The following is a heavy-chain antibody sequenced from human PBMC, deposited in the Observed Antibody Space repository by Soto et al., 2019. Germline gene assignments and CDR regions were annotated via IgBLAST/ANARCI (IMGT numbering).Heavy chain of an antibody. D-gene: IGHD3-10*01. CDR2: ISGTGDTK. Sequence: GGSLRLSCAASGLFFSDYYLSWMRQAPGKALECVAYISGTGDTKYYADSVTGRFTISRDNPKNSLYLQMNSLRPEDAAVYYCAIGGGQIYYKGLDVWGQGTTVTVSS. V-gene: IGHV3-11*01. J-gene: IGHJ6*02. CDR3: AIGGGQIYYKGLDV. CDR1: GLFFSDYY.